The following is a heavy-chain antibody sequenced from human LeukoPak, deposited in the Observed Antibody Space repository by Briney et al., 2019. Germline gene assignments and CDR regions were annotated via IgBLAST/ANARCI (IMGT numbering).Heavy chain of an antibody. CDR1: GFTFSSYT. J-gene: IGHJ4*02. CDR2: ISSGSSHI. CDR3: ARQKYLGGPDVEYFDY. D-gene: IGHD5-24*01. V-gene: IGHV3-21*01. Sequence: PGGSLRLSCAASGFTFSSYTMNWVRQAPGKGLEWVSIISSGSSHIHYADSVKGRFTISRDNAKNTLYRQVNSVRAEDTAVYYCARQKYLGGPDVEYFDYWGQGTLVTVSS.